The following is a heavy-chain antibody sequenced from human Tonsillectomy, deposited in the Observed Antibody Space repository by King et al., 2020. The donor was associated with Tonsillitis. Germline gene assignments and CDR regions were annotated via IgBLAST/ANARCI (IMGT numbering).Heavy chain of an antibody. Sequence: VQLVESGGGVVQPGRSLRLSCAASGFAFSYYGMHWVRQAPGKGLEWVAVIWYDGSKRFYADSVKGRFTLSRDNSKNTLYLQMNSLRAEDTAVYYCARDPGVAAAAAEEDYYYGMDVWGQGTTVTVSS. V-gene: IGHV3-33*08. CDR2: IWYDGSKR. CDR1: GFAFSYYG. CDR3: ARDPGVAAAAAEEDYYYGMDV. J-gene: IGHJ6*02. D-gene: IGHD6-13*01.